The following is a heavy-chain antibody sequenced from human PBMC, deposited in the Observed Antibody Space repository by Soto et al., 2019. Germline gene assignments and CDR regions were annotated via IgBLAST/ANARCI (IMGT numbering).Heavy chain of an antibody. D-gene: IGHD2-15*01. J-gene: IGHJ6*02. V-gene: IGHV1-18*01. CDR3: ARAGAAPYYYYGMDV. CDR1: GYTFSTSG. CDR2: ISTYNGDT. Sequence: QVQLVQSGAEVRKPGASVKVSCKASGYTFSTSGMSWLRQAPGQGLEWMGWISTYNGDTNDAPKFQDRVTMTSETSTSTVYMELRSLRSDDTAVYYCARAGAAPYYYYGMDVWGQGTRVTVSS.